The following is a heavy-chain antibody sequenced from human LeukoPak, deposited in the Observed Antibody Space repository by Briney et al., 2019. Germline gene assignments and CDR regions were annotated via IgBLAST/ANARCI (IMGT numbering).Heavy chain of an antibody. J-gene: IGHJ5*02. CDR3: AKDQEGGGSYHWFDP. D-gene: IGHD6-19*01. Sequence: GGSLRLSCAASGFTFSSYGMHWVRQAPGKGLEWVAVISYDGSNKYYADSVKGRVTISRDNSKNTLYLQMNSLRAEDTAVYYCAKDQEGGGSYHWFDPWGQGTLVTVSS. V-gene: IGHV3-30*18. CDR1: GFTFSSYG. CDR2: ISYDGSNK.